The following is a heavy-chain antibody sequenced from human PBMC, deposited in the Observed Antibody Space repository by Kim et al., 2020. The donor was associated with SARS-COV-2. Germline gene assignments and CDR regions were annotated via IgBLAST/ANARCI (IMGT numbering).Heavy chain of an antibody. J-gene: IGHJ3*02. CDR2: IYSGGST. CDR1: GFTVSSNY. V-gene: IGHV3-66*01. CDR3: ARVLGGSGHDAFDI. Sequence: GGSLRLSCAASGFTVSSNYMSWVRQAPGKGLEWVSVIYSGGSTYYADSVKGRFTISRDNSKNTLYLQMNSLRAEDTAVYYCARVLGGSGHDAFDIWGQGTMVTVSS. D-gene: IGHD3-10*01.